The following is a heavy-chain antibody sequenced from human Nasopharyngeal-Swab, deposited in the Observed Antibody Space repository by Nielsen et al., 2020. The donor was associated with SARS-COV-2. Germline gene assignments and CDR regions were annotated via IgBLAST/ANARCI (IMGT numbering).Heavy chain of an antibody. CDR2: VSHSGRT. J-gene: IGHJ4*02. CDR1: GFSISGGYY. CDR3: ARVAGGADIVATIFDY. Sequence: SETLSLTCTVFGFSISGGYYWGWIRQFPGKGLEWIGSVSHSGRTYYNPSVKSRVIISIDTSKNQFSLILTSVTAADAAMYYCARVAGGADIVATIFDYWGQGTLVTVSS. V-gene: IGHV4-38-2*02. D-gene: IGHD5-12*01.